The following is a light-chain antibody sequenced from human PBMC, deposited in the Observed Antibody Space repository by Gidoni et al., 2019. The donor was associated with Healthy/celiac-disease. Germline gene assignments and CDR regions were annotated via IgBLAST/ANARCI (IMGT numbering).Light chain of an antibody. CDR1: QSVSSY. Sequence: DIVLTPSSATLSFAPGGRATLSCRAIQSVSSYLAWYQQKPGEAPMLLIYEASNRATGTPARFSGSGSGTDFTLTISRLEPEDFAVYYCQQRSNWPLLTFGGGTKVEIK. CDR3: QQRSNWPLLT. J-gene: IGKJ4*01. V-gene: IGKV3-11*01. CDR2: EAS.